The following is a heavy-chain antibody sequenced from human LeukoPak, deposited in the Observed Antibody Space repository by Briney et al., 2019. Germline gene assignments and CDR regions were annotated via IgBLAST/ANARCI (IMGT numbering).Heavy chain of an antibody. D-gene: IGHD4-11*01. Sequence: SVKVSCKASGGTFGSYSVTWVRQAPGQGLEWMGGITPMFGTTDSAKQFRGRVTISADTSTNTAFLDLASLRSDDTAVYFCARDRLPPGTHSANYHMDVWGKGTTVIVSS. CDR1: GGTFGSYS. V-gene: IGHV1-69*06. CDR3: ARDRLPPGTHSANYHMDV. CDR2: ITPMFGTT. J-gene: IGHJ6*03.